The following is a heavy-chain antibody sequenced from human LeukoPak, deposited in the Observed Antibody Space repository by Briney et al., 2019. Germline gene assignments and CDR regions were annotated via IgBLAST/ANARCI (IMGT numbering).Heavy chain of an antibody. D-gene: IGHD2-2*01. CDR2: ISGSDGST. Sequence: GGSLRLSCAASGFTFSSYAMNWVRQAPGKGLEWVSGISGSDGSTYYADSVKGRFTISRDNSKNTVYLQMNSLTAEDTAVYYCAKDRIVAAAMGAFQYWGQGTLVTVSS. V-gene: IGHV3-23*01. CDR1: GFTFSSYA. CDR3: AKDRIVAAAMGAFQY. J-gene: IGHJ1*01.